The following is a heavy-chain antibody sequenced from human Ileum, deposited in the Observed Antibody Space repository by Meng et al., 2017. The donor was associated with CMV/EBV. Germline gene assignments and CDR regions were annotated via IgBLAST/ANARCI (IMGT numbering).Heavy chain of an antibody. CDR1: GGSVCSVSYC. CDR2: IHYSACT. D-gene: IGHD7-27*01. V-gene: IGHV4-61*03. J-gene: IGHJ2*01. CDR3: ARVNWVYWYFDL. Sequence: ASGGSVCSVSYCCSCIRHHPGQGLAWLGYIHYSACTTSHPSLKRRVTISVATSKNPFSLKLSSVTAADTAVYYCARVNWVYWYFDLWGRGTLVTVSS.